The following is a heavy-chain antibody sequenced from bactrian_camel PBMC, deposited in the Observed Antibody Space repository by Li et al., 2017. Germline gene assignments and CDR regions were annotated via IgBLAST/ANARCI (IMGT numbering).Heavy chain of an antibody. D-gene: IGHD2*01. CDR2: FNSQGGTT. CDR3: ARGVDGGYWINDFEY. Sequence: QVQLVESGGALVQPEGPLRLSCATSGFTFNTALMYWVRQAPGKGLEWVSTFNSQGGTTYYADSVKGRFTISRDNAKNTLYLQLSSLKTEDTAMYYCARGVDGGYWINDFEYWGQGTQVTVS. CDR1: GFTFNTAL. J-gene: IGHJ4*01. V-gene: IGHV3S1*01.